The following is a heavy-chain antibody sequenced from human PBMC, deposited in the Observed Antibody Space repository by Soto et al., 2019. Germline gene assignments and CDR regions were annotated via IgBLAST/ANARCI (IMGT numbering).Heavy chain of an antibody. V-gene: IGHV1-69*13. Sequence: SVKVSCKASGGTFSSYAITWLRQAPGQGLGWMGGIIPIFDTANYAQIFQGRVTISADESTSTAYMELSSLRSEDTAVYFCARGVYASSSTYYYGLDVWGQGTTVTVSS. CDR3: ARGVYASSSTYYYGLDV. D-gene: IGHD6-6*01. CDR1: GGTFSSYA. J-gene: IGHJ6*02. CDR2: IIPIFDTA.